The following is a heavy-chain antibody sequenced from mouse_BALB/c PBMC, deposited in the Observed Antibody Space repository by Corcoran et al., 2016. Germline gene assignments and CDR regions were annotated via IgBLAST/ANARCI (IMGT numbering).Heavy chain of an antibody. CDR2: IYPGDGDT. V-gene: IGHV1-82*01. J-gene: IGHJ4*01. Sequence: QVQLQQSGPELVKPGASVKISCKASGYAFSSSWMNWVKQRPGQGLEWIGRIYPGDGDTNYNGKFKGKATLTADKSSSTAYMQLSSLTSVDSAVYFCARKGYYGKDAMDYWGQGTSVTVSS. CDR3: ARKGYYGKDAMDY. CDR1: GYAFSSSW. D-gene: IGHD1-2*01.